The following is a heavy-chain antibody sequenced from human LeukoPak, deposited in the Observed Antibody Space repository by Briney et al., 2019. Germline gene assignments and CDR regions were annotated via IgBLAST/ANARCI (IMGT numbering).Heavy chain of an antibody. Sequence: SSETLSLTCTVPGGSISSYYWSWIRKPAGKGLEWIGRIYTSGSTNYNPSLKSRVTMSVDTSKNQFSLKLSSVTAADTAVYYCARVTYSSSSISLDAFDIWGQGTMVTVSS. V-gene: IGHV4-4*07. CDR2: IYTSGST. D-gene: IGHD6-6*01. CDR3: ARVTYSSSSISLDAFDI. CDR1: GGSISSYY. J-gene: IGHJ3*02.